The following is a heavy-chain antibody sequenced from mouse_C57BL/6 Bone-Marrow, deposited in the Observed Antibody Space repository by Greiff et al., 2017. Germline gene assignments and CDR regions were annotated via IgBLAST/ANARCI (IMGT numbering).Heavy chain of an antibody. J-gene: IGHJ1*03. V-gene: IGHV5-6*01. Sequence: EVKLVESGGDLVKPGGSLKLSCAASGFTFSSYGMSWVRQTPDKRLEWVATISSGGSYTYYPASVKGRFTISRDNAKNTLYLQMSSLKSEDTAMYYCARHSGYYDVWGTGTTVTVSS. CDR3: ARHSGYYDV. CDR1: GFTFSSYG. D-gene: IGHD1-3*01. CDR2: ISSGGSYT.